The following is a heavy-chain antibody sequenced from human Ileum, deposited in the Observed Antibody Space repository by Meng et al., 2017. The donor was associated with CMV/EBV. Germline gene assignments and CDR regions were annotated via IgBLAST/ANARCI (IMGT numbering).Heavy chain of an antibody. J-gene: IGHJ5*02. V-gene: IGHV1-2*02. D-gene: IGHD1-20*01. Sequence: YTCTDCFIHWVRQAPGQGLEWMGWINPKNGATNYAQQFQGRVAMTRDTSINTAYMELSGLTSDDTAIYYCARRFEEGLSGKRPWFDPWGQGALVTVSS. CDR1: YTCTDCF. CDR2: INPKNGAT. CDR3: ARRFEEGLSGKRPWFDP.